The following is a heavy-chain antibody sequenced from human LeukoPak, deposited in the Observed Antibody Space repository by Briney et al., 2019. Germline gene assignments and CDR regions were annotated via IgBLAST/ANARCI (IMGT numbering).Heavy chain of an antibody. CDR2: IYYNGST. Sequence: PSETLSLTCTVSGGSISSYYWSWIRQPPGKGLEWIGYIYYNGSTNYNPSLKSRVTMSGDTSKNQLSLKLTSVTAADTAVYFCARGYYGSGTYDWYFDLWGRGTLVAVSS. J-gene: IGHJ2*01. CDR3: ARGYYGSGTYDWYFDL. CDR1: GGSISSYY. V-gene: IGHV4-59*01. D-gene: IGHD3-10*01.